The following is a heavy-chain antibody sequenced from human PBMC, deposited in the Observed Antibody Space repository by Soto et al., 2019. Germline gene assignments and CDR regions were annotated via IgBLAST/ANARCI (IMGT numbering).Heavy chain of an antibody. CDR3: AGTTSHQWYYMDV. V-gene: IGHV6-1*01. CDR2: TYYRSRWYN. J-gene: IGHJ6*03. CDR1: GDSVSSNSAA. Sequence: SQTLSLTCAISGDSVSSNSAAWNWIRLSPSRGLEWLARTYYRSRWYNDYAVSVRSRITVNPDTSKNQFSLQLTSVTPEDTAVYYCAGTTSHQWYYMDVWGKGTTVTVAS. D-gene: IGHD1-7*01.